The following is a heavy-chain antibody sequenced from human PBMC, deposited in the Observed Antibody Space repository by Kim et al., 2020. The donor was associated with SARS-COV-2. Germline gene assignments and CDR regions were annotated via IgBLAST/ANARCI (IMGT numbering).Heavy chain of an antibody. J-gene: IGHJ4*02. V-gene: IGHV1-3*01. D-gene: IGHD1-7*01. CDR1: GYTFANYA. Sequence: ASVKVSCRTSGYTFANYAIHWVRQAPGQRLEWMGWIIAGNGNTKYSQKFQGRVTITSDTSTTTANMQLCSLHSEDTAVYYCARRITGTTGALDYWGQGTLLTVSS. CDR2: IIAGNGNT. CDR3: ARRITGTTGALDY.